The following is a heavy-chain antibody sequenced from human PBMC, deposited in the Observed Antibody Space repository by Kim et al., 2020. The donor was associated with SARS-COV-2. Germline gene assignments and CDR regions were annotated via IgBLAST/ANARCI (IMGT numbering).Heavy chain of an antibody. Sequence: SYSQKFQGRVTMIRDTSTTTVFMELSSLRPEDTAVYFCARGPLSLYSGVDVWGQGTTVTVSS. CDR3: ARGPLSLYSGVDV. J-gene: IGHJ6*02. V-gene: IGHV1-46*01. D-gene: IGHD3-16*01.